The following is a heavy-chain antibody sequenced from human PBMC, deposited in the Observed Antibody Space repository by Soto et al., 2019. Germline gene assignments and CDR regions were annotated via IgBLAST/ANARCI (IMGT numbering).Heavy chain of an antibody. V-gene: IGHV3-9*01. CDR2: ISWDSGSI. J-gene: IGHJ4*02. D-gene: IGHD6-25*01. CDR3: AKDAAYYFDY. Sequence: EVQLVESGGGLIQPGRSLRLSCAASGFTFDNYAMHWVRQAPGKGLEWVSGISWDSGSIDYADSVRGRFTISRDNARNSLYLRMSSLRPEDTDLYYCAKDAAYYFDYLGQGTLVTVSS. CDR1: GFTFDNYA.